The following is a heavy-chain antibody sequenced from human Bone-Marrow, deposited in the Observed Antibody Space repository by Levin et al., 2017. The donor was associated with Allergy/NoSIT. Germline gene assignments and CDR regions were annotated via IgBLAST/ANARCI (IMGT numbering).Heavy chain of an antibody. J-gene: IGHJ4*02. V-gene: IGHV1-69*06. CDR3: ATRGDCGGDCSMYYFDY. D-gene: IGHD2-21*02. CDR2: IIPIFGTT. Sequence: SVKVSCKASGGTFSTFAISWVRLAPGQGLEWMGGIIPIFGTTDFAQSFQDRVTITADKSTNTVYIELSSLTSDDAAVYYCATRGDCGGDCSMYYFDYWGQGTLVTVSS. CDR1: GGTFSTFA.